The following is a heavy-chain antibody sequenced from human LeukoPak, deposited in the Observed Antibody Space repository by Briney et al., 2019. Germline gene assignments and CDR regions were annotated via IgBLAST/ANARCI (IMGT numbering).Heavy chain of an antibody. CDR2: ISGSGGST. J-gene: IGHJ4*02. CDR1: GFTFSSYA. CDR3: AKVEGLLWFGESLDY. Sequence: GGSLRLSCAASGFTFSSYAMSWVRQAPGKGLEWVSAISGSGGSTYYADSVKGRFTISRDNSKNTLYLQMNSLRAEDTAVFYCAKVEGLLWFGESLDYWGQGTLVTVSS. V-gene: IGHV3-23*01. D-gene: IGHD3-10*01.